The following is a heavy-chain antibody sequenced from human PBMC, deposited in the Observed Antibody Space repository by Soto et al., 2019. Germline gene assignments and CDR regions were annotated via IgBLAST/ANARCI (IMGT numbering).Heavy chain of an antibody. Sequence: PSETLSLTCAVSCGSSSSSSNYCGWIRQPPGKGLEWIGSIYFNGSPYYSPSLKSRVTISVDTSKNQFSLKLSSVTAADTAVYYCARHYAPVPSYFDYSGQVTPLSVS. CDR1: CGSSSSSSNY. D-gene: IGHD3-16*01. J-gene: IGHJ4*02. CDR3: ARHYAPVPSYFDY. CDR2: IYFNGSP. V-gene: IGHV4-39*01.